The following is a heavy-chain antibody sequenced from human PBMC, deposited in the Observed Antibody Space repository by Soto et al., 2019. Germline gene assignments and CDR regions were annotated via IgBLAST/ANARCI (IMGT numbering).Heavy chain of an antibody. J-gene: IGHJ4*02. D-gene: IGHD4-17*01. CDR3: ARHRDYPFDY. Sequence: SETMSLTCTVSGGSISSYYWSWNRQPPGKGLEWIGYIYYSGRTNYNPSLKSRVTISVDTSKNQFSLKLSSVTAADTAVYYCARHRDYPFDYWGQGTLVTVSS. CDR1: GGSISSYY. V-gene: IGHV4-59*01. CDR2: IYYSGRT.